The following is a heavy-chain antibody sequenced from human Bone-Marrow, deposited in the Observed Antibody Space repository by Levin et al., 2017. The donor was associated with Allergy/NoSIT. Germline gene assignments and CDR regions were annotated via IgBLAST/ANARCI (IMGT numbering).Heavy chain of an antibody. CDR1: GGTFSSYA. CDR2: IIPIFGTA. D-gene: IGHD3-3*01. Sequence: SVKVSCKASGGTFSSYAISWVRQAPGQGLEWMGGIIPIFGTANYAQKFQGRVTITADESTSTAYMELSSLRSEDTAVYYCARDRGFTIFGVATPLDYWGQGTLVTVSS. V-gene: IGHV1-69*13. J-gene: IGHJ4*02. CDR3: ARDRGFTIFGVATPLDY.